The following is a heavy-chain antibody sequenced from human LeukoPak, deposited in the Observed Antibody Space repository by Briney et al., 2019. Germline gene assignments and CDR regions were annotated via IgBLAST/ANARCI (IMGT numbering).Heavy chain of an antibody. CDR1: GYSFTSYW. CDR2: IYPGDSDT. D-gene: IGHD7-27*01. J-gene: IGHJ4*02. Sequence: GESLKISCKGSGYSFTSYWIGWVRQMPGKGLEWMGIIYPGDSDTRYSPSFQGQVTISADKSISTAYLQMNSLRAEDTAVYYCAKQGSNWAFFDYWGQGTLVTVSS. V-gene: IGHV5-51*01. CDR3: AKQGSNWAFFDY.